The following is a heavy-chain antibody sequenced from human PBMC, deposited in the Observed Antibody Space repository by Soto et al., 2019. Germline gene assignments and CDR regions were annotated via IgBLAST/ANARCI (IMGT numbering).Heavy chain of an antibody. CDR1: GYTFTSYG. D-gene: IGHD2-2*01. CDR3: GRDLYQSVFYYGMDV. J-gene: IGHJ6*02. CDR2: ISTYNGNT. V-gene: IGHV1-18*01. Sequence: QVQVMQSGAEVKKPGASVKVSCKASGYTFTSYGISWVRQAPGQGLEWMGWISTYNGNTNYAQKLQGRVTMTTDTSASTAYMELRSLRSHDTAVYYCGRDLYQSVFYYGMDVWGQGATVTVSS.